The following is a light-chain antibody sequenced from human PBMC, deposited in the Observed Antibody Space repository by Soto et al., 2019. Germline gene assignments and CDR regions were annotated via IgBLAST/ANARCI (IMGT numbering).Light chain of an antibody. CDR2: GAS. J-gene: IGKJ1*01. CDR1: QSVDTTF. Sequence: EIVLTQSPGSLSLSPGQRATLSCRASQSVDTTFFAWYQKKPGQAPRLLIYGASKRATGIPDRFSGSGSGTDFTLIISRVEPEDFAGYYCQQYMSSVTFGQGTKVEIK. V-gene: IGKV3-20*01. CDR3: QQYMSSVT.